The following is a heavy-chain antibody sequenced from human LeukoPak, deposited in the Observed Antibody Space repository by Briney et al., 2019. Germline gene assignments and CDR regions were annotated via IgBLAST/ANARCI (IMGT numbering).Heavy chain of an antibody. V-gene: IGHV4-59*07. CDR2: IYYSGST. Sequence: SVTLSLTHAVYVGSLRGYYWRWIRQPPGKGLEGIGYIYYSGSTNYNPSLKSRVTISVDTSKNQFSLKLSSVTAADTAVYYWARGTILVGFDIWGQGTMVTVSS. D-gene: IGHD3-3*01. J-gene: IGHJ3*02. CDR1: VGSLRGYY. CDR3: ARGTILVGFDI.